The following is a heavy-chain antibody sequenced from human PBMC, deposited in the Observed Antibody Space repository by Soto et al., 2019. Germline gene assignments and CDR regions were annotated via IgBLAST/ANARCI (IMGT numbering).Heavy chain of an antibody. J-gene: IGHJ5*02. Sequence: DTLSLTCTVSGVSINNSTSFWGRIRQSPGKGLEWIGTINYRWPAEYKPSLKSRVTISVDRSRNLLSLQMKYVTAPDTAIYYCASYFMSRPWFDTWGQGTLVTVSS. D-gene: IGHD6-6*01. CDR2: INYRWPA. V-gene: IGHV4-39*02. CDR3: ASYFMSRPWFDT. CDR1: GVSINNSTSF.